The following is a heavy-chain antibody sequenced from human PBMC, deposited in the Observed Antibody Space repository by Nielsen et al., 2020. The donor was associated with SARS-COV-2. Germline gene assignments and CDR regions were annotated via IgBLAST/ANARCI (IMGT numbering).Heavy chain of an antibody. D-gene: IGHD2-2*02. J-gene: IGHJ6*02. V-gene: IGHV4-31*02. Sequence: WIPQPPGKGLEWIGYIYYSGSTYYNPSLKSRVTISVDTSKNQFSLKLSSVTAADTAVYYCAREGYCSSTSCYNYYYGMDVWGQGTTVTVSS. CDR3: AREGYCSSTSCYNYYYGMDV. CDR2: IYYSGST.